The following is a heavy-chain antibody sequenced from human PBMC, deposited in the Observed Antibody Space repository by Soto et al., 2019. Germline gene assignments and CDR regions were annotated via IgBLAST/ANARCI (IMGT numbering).Heavy chain of an antibody. V-gene: IGHV1-69*12. CDR3: AKDKGWFDP. J-gene: IGHJ5*02. CDR2: IIPIFGTA. Sequence: QVQLVQSGAEVKKPGSSVKVSCKASGGTFSSYAISWVRQAPGQGLEWMGGIIPIFGTANYAQKFQGRVKITADESTSKGYSELSSLRSEDTAVYYCAKDKGWFDPWGQGALVTVTS. CDR1: GGTFSSYA.